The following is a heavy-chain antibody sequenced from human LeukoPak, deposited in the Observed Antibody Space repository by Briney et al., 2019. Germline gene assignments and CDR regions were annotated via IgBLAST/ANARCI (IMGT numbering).Heavy chain of an antibody. CDR2: INPNSGGT. V-gene: IGHV1-2*02. CDR3: AKEWGDGYNYHYFDY. Sequence: ASVKVSCKASGYSFTGYYMYWVRQAPGQGLERMGWINPNSGGTNYAQKFQGRVTMTRDTSISTAYMELSRLRSDDTAVYYCAKEWGDGYNYHYFDYWGQGTLVTVSS. CDR1: GYSFTGYY. J-gene: IGHJ4*02. D-gene: IGHD5-24*01.